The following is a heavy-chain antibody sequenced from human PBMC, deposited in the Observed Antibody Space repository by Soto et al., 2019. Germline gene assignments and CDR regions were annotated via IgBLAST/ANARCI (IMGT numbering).Heavy chain of an antibody. D-gene: IGHD5-18*01. CDR1: GGSVSSNTYY. Sequence: SETLSLTCTVSGGSVSSNTYYWGWIRQPPGKGLEWIGSIYYTGSTYHSPSLKSRVTLSVDTSKNQFSPNLTSVTATDTAVYYCARGKKRQLWSYTWFDPWGQGSLVTVSS. J-gene: IGHJ5*02. CDR3: ARGKKRQLWSYTWFDP. V-gene: IGHV4-39*01. CDR2: IYYTGST.